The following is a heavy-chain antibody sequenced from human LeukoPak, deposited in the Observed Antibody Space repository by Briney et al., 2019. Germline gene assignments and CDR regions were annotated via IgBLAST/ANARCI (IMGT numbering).Heavy chain of an antibody. J-gene: IGHJ4*02. CDR2: ISGSGGST. D-gene: IGHD3-3*01. CDR1: GFTFSSYA. V-gene: IGHV3-23*01. Sequence: GGSLRLSCAASGFTFSSYAMSWVRQAPGKGLEWVSAISGSGGSTYYADSVKGRLTISRDNSKNTLYLQMNSLRAEDTAVYYCAPPRALRFLDYWGQGTLVTVSS. CDR3: APPRALRFLDY.